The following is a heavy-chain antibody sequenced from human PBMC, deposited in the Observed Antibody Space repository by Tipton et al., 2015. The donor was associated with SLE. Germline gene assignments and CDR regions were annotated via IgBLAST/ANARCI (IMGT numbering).Heavy chain of an antibody. CDR1: GGSMSTYY. D-gene: IGHD2-15*01. CDR3: ARYSLTNWHLDL. V-gene: IGHV4-59*01. J-gene: IGHJ2*01. CDR2: IYYSGGT. Sequence: TLSLTCTVSGGSMSTYYWSWIRLPPGKGLEWIGYIYYSGGTSYNPSLNSRVTISVDTSRKQFSLKLTSVTAADSAVYYCARYSLTNWHLDLWGRGTLVTVSS.